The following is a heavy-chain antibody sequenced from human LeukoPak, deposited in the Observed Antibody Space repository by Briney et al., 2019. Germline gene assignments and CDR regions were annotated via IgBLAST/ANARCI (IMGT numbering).Heavy chain of an antibody. D-gene: IGHD3-22*01. CDR2: ICYSGST. CDR1: GGSVSNGSYC. J-gene: IGHJ4*02. Sequence: SETLSLTCTVSGGSVSNGSYCWSWIRQPQGRGLEWIGYICYSGSTNYNPSLKSPVTISVDTSKNQFSLRLSSVAAADTAVYHCAREALSSGYPYYFDYWGQGILVTVSS. CDR3: AREALSSGYPYYFDY. V-gene: IGHV4-61*01.